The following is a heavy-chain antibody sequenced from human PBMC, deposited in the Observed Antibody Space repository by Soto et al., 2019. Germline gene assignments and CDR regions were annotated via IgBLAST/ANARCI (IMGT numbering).Heavy chain of an antibody. Sequence: QVQLVQSGAEVKTPGASVKVSCKASGYTFTNYYIHWVRQAPGQGLEWMGIFNPSGGSRTYAQKFQGRVTMTRDTSTSTVYLELSSLRSEDTAVYYCARPPAATGPEYYGMDVWGQGTTVTVSS. CDR3: ARPPAATGPEYYGMDV. V-gene: IGHV1-46*01. J-gene: IGHJ6*02. D-gene: IGHD6-13*01. CDR2: FNPSGGSR. CDR1: GYTFTNYY.